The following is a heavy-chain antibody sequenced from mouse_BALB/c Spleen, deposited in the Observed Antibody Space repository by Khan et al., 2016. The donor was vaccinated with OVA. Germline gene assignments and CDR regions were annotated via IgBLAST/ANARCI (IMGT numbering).Heavy chain of an antibody. Sequence: QVQLQQSGTELVKPGASVKLSCKASGYTFTSYWMHWVKRRFGQGLEWIGVIDPSDSHTNYNQELNGTATLTLVKFSYIDYMQLSSLASEDTASYYCTRSYLYGSSTWFGEGGLETLVTVSA. J-gene: IGHJ3*02. CDR3: TRSYLYGSSTWFGE. CDR2: IDPSDSHT. CDR1: GYTFTSYW. V-gene: IGHV1-69*02. D-gene: IGHD1-1*01.